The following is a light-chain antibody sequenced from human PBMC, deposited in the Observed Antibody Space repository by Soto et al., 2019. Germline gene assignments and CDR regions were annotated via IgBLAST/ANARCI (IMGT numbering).Light chain of an antibody. CDR1: TGAVTSGHY. CDR3: LLSYSGARLYV. V-gene: IGLV7-46*01. CDR2: DTS. J-gene: IGLJ1*01. Sequence: AVVTQEPSLTVSPGGTVTLTYGSSTGAVTSGHYPYWFQQEPGQAPRTLIYDTSNKHSWTPARFSGSLLGGKAALTLSGAQPEDEAEYYCLLSYSGARLYVFGTGTKVTVL.